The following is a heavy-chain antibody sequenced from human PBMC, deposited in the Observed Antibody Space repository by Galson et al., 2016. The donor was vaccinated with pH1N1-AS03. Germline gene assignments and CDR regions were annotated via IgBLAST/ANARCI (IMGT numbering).Heavy chain of an antibody. V-gene: IGHV1-18*01. J-gene: IGHJ4*02. CDR3: VRESEISGVVFSNY. CDR2: ISAYYGDT. CDR1: GYTFTTYG. D-gene: IGHD3-3*01. Sequence: VKVSCKASGYTFTTYGISWVRQAPGQGLEWMGWISAYYGDTHFAHKFQERVTLTRDTSTATAYMELRNLRSDDTAVYYCVRESEISGVVFSNYWGQGTLVTVSS.